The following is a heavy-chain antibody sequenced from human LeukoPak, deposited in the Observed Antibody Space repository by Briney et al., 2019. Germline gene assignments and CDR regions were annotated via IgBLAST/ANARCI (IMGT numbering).Heavy chain of an antibody. CDR3: AKDLGGKVTAIFGFDY. CDR1: GFTFSSHG. Sequence: GGSLRLSCAASGFTFSSHGMHWVRQAPGKGLEWVAVISYDGSNKYYADSVKGRFTISRDNSKNTLYLQMNSLRAEDTAVYYCAKDLGGKVTAIFGFDYWGQGTLVTVSS. V-gene: IGHV3-30*18. CDR2: ISYDGSNK. J-gene: IGHJ4*02. D-gene: IGHD2-21*02.